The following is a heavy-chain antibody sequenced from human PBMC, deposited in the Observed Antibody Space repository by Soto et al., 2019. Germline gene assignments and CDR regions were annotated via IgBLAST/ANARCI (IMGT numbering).Heavy chain of an antibody. CDR1: GASISSYY. D-gene: IGHD4-17*01. V-gene: IGHV4-59*01. CDR3: ARDTYGGGI. Sequence: QVKMQESGPGLVKPSETLSLTCNVSGASISSYYWSWIRQPPEKGLEWIAYIYNSGSTNYNPSLKSRVTISVDTSKNQFSLDLSSVTAADTAVYYCARDTYGGGIWGQGTMVTVSS. J-gene: IGHJ3*02. CDR2: IYNSGST.